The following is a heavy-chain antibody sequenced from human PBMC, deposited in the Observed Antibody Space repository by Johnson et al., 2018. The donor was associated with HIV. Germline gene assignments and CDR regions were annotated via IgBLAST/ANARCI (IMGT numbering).Heavy chain of an antibody. J-gene: IGHJ3*02. D-gene: IGHD2-8*01. V-gene: IGHV3-66*04. CDR2: IYSGGST. Sequence: VQLVESGGGLVRPGGSLRLSCAASGFTVSSNYMSWVRQAPGKGLEWVSVIYSGGSTYYATSVKGRFTVSRDISKTTLYLQLNSLRAEDTACYYCASQGARPQWDAFDIWGQGTMVTVSS. CDR3: ASQGARPQWDAFDI. CDR1: GFTVSSNY.